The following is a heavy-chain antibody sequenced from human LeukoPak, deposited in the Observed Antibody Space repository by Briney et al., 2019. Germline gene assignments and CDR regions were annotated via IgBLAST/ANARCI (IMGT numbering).Heavy chain of an antibody. V-gene: IGHV3-7*03. CDR3: ARIFPSYYYMDV. D-gene: IGHD3-3*01. J-gene: IGHJ6*03. CDR2: IRQGESER. CDR1: GFSFSSYW. Sequence: GSLRLSCEGSGFSFSSYWMTWVRQLPGKGPEWVANIRQGESERYFADSVKGRFTISRDNAKKSVYLHMSSLRAEDTAVYYCARIFPSYYYMDVWGKGTTVTISS.